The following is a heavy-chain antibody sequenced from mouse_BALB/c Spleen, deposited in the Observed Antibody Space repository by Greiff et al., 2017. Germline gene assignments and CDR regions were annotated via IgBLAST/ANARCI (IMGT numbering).Heavy chain of an antibody. D-gene: IGHD1-1*01. J-gene: IGHJ3*01. CDR2: ISSGSSTI. V-gene: IGHV5-17*02. CDR3: ARPFTTVVAPAY. CDR1: GFTFSSFG. Sequence: DVMLVESGGGLVQPGGSRKLSCAASGFTFSSFGMHWVRQAPEKGLEWVAYISSGSSTIYYADTVKGRFTISRDNPKNTLFLQMTSLRSEDTAMYYCARPFTTVVAPAYWGQGTLVTVSA.